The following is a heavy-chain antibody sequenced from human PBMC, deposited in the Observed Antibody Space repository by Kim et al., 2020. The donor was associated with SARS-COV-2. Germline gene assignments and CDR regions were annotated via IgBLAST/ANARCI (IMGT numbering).Heavy chain of an antibody. D-gene: IGHD3-16*02. J-gene: IGHJ4*02. V-gene: IGHV4-39*02. Sequence: SETLSLTCTVSGGSISSSSYYWGWIRQPPGKGLEWIGSIYYSGSTYYNPSLKSRVTISVDTSKNQFSLKLSSVTAADTAVYYCARESLGELSRLETPGFDYWGQGTLVTVSS. CDR2: IYYSGST. CDR3: ARESLGELSRLETPGFDY. CDR1: GGSISSSSYY.